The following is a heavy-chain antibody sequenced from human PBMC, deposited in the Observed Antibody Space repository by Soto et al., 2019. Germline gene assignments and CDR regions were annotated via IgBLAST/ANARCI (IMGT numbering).Heavy chain of an antibody. D-gene: IGHD5-18*01. CDR1: GGSISSYY. Sequence: PSETLSLTCTVSGGSISSYYWSWIRQPPGKGLEWIGYIYYSGSTNYNPSLKSRVTISVDTSKNQFSLKLSSVTAADTAVYYCARVDTAMVYYWGQGTLVTVSS. J-gene: IGHJ4*02. CDR3: ARVDTAMVYY. V-gene: IGHV4-59*01. CDR2: IYYSGST.